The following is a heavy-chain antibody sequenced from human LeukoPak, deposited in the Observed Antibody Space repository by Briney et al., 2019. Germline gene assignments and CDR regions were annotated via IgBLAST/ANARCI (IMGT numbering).Heavy chain of an antibody. V-gene: IGHV4-38-2*01. Sequence: PSETLSLTCAVYGGSFSGYYWGWIRQPPGKGLEWMGSIYHSGRTYDAPSLKSRVTISVDTSKNQFSLKVNSVTAADTAVYYCARADYADAFDIWGRGTMAAVSS. CDR3: ARADYADAFDI. D-gene: IGHD4/OR15-4a*01. J-gene: IGHJ3*02. CDR2: IYHSGRT. CDR1: GGSFSGYY.